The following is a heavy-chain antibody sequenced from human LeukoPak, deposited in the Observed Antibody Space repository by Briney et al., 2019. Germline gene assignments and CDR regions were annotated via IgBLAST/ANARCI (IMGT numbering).Heavy chain of an antibody. CDR2: ISSSSSYI. V-gene: IGHV3-21*01. CDR3: ARGGIVVVVGGS. D-gene: IGHD2-15*01. J-gene: IGHJ5*02. Sequence: GGSLRLSCAASGFTFSSYSMNWVRQAPGKGLEWVSSISSSSSYIYYADSVKGRFTISRDNAKNSLYLQMNSLRAEDTAVYYCARGGIVVVVGGSWGQGTLVTVSS. CDR1: GFTFSSYS.